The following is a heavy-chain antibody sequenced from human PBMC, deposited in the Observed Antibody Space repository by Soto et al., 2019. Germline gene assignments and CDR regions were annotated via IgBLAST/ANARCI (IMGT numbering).Heavy chain of an antibody. CDR2: ISPDSTYI. V-gene: IGHV3-21*01. D-gene: IGHD4-17*01. CDR3: AKSYAVTDALDY. J-gene: IGHJ4*02. Sequence: GGSLRLSCAASGFTFSDYSMNWVRQAPGKGLEWVSSISPDSTYIYYADSLKGRFTISRDNAKNSLYLQMSSLRAEDTAVYFCAKSYAVTDALDYWGQGTLVTVSS. CDR1: GFTFSDYS.